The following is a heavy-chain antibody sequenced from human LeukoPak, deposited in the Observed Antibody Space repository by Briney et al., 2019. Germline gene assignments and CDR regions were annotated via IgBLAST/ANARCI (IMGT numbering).Heavy chain of an antibody. D-gene: IGHD2-2*01. CDR2: INGYNGAT. V-gene: IGHV1-18*01. Sequence: GASVKVSCKASGYNFATFGVSWVRQAPGQGPEWMGWINGYNGATNYAQRFQARVTMTTDRSTNTAYMVLRSLTSDDTAVYYCARDGIVLVPDVKYDYWGQGTLVTVSS. CDR1: GYNFATFG. CDR3: ARDGIVLVPDVKYDY. J-gene: IGHJ4*02.